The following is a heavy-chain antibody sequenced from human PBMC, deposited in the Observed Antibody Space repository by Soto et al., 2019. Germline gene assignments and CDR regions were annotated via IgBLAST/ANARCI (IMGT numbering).Heavy chain of an antibody. Sequence: QVQLQESGPGLVKPSETLSLTCTVSGGSVSSGSYYWSWIRQPPGKVLEWIGYIYYSGSTNYNPSLKSRVTISVDTSKNQFSLKLSSVTAADTAVYYCARDSDYYDSSGIDYWGQGTLVTVSS. V-gene: IGHV4-61*01. CDR2: IYYSGST. J-gene: IGHJ4*02. CDR3: ARDSDYYDSSGIDY. D-gene: IGHD3-22*01. CDR1: GGSVSSGSYY.